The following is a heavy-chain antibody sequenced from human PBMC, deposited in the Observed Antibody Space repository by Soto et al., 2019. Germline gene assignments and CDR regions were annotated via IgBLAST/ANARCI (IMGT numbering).Heavy chain of an antibody. CDR2: MNPSTGNT. CDR3: ERGRIIVAGGIXP. D-gene: IGHD6-19*01. V-gene: IGHV1-8*01. Sequence: ASVKVSCKASGYTFTIYYIIWVRQATGQGLEWMGWMNPSTGNTDSAEKFQGRLTMTRNTSISTVYMELSSLSFEDTAVYYCERGRIIVAGGIXPWGQGTLVXVSS. J-gene: IGHJ5*02. CDR1: GYTFTIYY.